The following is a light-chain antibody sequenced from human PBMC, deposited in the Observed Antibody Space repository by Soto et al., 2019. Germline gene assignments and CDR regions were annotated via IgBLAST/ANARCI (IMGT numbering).Light chain of an antibody. CDR2: DVT. CDR1: NTDIGGYNY. J-gene: IGLJ1*01. CDR3: SSYIAYHTLEV. Sequence: QSVLTQPDSVSASLGESITISCTGTNTDIGGYNYVSWYQQHPDKAPKLVIYDVTSRPSGIPNRFSGSKSGFTASLTISGLQAEDDAHYFCSSYIAYHTLEVFGTGTKVNVL. V-gene: IGLV2-14*03.